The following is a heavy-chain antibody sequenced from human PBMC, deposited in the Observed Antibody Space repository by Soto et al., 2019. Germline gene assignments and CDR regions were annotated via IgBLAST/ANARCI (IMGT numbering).Heavy chain of an antibody. CDR3: RSWPRPDSYEMVDH. Sequence: GGSLRLSCVVSGLTFSIYWMHWVRQDPGQSPLWVSRISDDGSTTYYADSVRGRFTISRDNSKNTLYLEMNNLTPDDTAIYYWRSWPRPDSYEMVDHWAQGTPVTVSS. J-gene: IGHJ4*02. V-gene: IGHV3-74*01. D-gene: IGHD2-8*01. CDR1: GLTFSIYW. CDR2: ISDDGSTT.